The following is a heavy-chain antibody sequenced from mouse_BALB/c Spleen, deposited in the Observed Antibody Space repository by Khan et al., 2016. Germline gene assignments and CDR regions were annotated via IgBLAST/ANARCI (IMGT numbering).Heavy chain of an antibody. V-gene: IGHV1-80*01. J-gene: IGHJ3*01. CDR1: GFAFSSYW. Sequence: QVQLKESGAELVRPGSSVKISCKASGFAFSSYWMNWVKQRPGQGLEWIGQIYPGDGDTNYNGKFKGKATLTADKSSSTAYMQLSSLTSEDSAVYFCARGTPLANWGQGTLVTVSA. D-gene: IGHD2-14*01. CDR2: IYPGDGDT. CDR3: ARGTPLAN.